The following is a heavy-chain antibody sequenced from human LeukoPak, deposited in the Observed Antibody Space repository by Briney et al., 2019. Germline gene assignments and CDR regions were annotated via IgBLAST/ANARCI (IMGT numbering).Heavy chain of an antibody. CDR3: ASGGYGDYLGHDY. D-gene: IGHD4-17*01. CDR2: IWYDGSNK. CDR1: GFTFSSYG. Sequence: TGGSLRLSCAASGFTFSSYGMHWVRQAPGKGLEWVAVIWYDGSNKYYADSVKGRFTISRDNSKNTLYLQMNSLRAEGTAVYYCASGGYGDYLGHDYWGQGTLVTVSS. V-gene: IGHV3-33*01. J-gene: IGHJ4*02.